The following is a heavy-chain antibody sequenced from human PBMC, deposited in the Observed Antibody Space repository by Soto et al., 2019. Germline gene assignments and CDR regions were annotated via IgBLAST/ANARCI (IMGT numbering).Heavy chain of an antibody. CDR3: ARMGDSSGYSGWFDP. D-gene: IGHD3-22*01. J-gene: IGHJ5*02. CDR1: GFTVSTNY. V-gene: IGHV3-66*01. CDR2: ISGGGST. Sequence: GGSLRLSCAASGFTVSTNYLSWVRRAPGKGLEWVSIISGGGSTNYADSVKGRFTISRDNSKNTLYLQMNSLRAEDTAVYYCARMGDSSGYSGWFDPWGQGTLVTVSS.